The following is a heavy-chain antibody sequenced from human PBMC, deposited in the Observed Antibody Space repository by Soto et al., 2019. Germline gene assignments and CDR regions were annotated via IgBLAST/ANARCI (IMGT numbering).Heavy chain of an antibody. CDR1: GYTFTGYY. Sequence: QVQLVQSGAEVKKPGASVKVSCKASGYTFTGYYMHWVRQAPGQGLEWMGWINPNSGGTTYAQKFQGWVTMTRDTSISTAYMELSRLRSDDTAVYYCARGYGSGSLYYYGMDVWGQGTTVTVSS. D-gene: IGHD3-10*01. J-gene: IGHJ6*02. CDR3: ARGYGSGSLYYYGMDV. V-gene: IGHV1-2*04. CDR2: INPNSGGT.